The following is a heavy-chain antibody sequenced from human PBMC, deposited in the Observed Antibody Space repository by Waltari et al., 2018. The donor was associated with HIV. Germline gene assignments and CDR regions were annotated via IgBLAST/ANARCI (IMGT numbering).Heavy chain of an antibody. CDR3: ARARACTNGVCDSGSIDY. Sequence: QVQLQESGPGLVKPSQTLSLTCTVSGGSISSGSYYWSWIRQPAGTGLEWIGRIYTSGSTNYNPSLKSRVTISVDTSKNQFSLKLSSVTAADTAVYYCARARACTNGVCDSGSIDYWGQGTLVTVSS. J-gene: IGHJ4*02. V-gene: IGHV4-61*02. D-gene: IGHD2-8*01. CDR1: GGSISSGSYY. CDR2: IYTSGST.